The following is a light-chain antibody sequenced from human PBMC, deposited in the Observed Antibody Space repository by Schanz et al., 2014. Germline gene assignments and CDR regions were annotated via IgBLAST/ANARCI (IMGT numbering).Light chain of an antibody. J-gene: IGKJ4*01. CDR3: QQSYSTPPLT. CDR1: QDISNY. CDR2: DAS. Sequence: DIQMTQSPSSLSASVGDRVTITCQASQDISNYLNWYQQKPGKAPKLLIYDASNLETGVPSRFSGSGSGTDFTFTISSLQPEDIATYYCQQSYSTPPLTFGGGTKVEIK. V-gene: IGKV1-33*01.